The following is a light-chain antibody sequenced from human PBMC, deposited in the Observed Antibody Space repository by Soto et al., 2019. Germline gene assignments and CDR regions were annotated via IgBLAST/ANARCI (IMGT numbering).Light chain of an antibody. V-gene: IGKV1-39*01. CDR2: ASS. CDR3: QQSYSTPLT. Sequence: DIQMTQSPSSLSASVGDRVTITCRANQSISDYLNWYQQKPGKAPKFLIYASSSLQSGVPSRFRGSGSGTLFTLTISSLQPEDFATYYCQQSYSTPLTFGGGTRLEI. J-gene: IGKJ5*01. CDR1: QSISDY.